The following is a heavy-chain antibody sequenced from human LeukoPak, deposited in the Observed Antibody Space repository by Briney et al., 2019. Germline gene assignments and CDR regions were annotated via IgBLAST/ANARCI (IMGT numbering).Heavy chain of an antibody. D-gene: IGHD2-8*01. V-gene: IGHV4-61*02. CDR3: ARGYSGGIMAYAN. Sequence: KPSETLSLTCTVSGGSISSGSYYWSWIRQPAGKGLEWIERIYTSGSTNYNPSLKSRVTITVNTTKNKFSLKLSSVTAADTAVYYCARGYSGGIMAYANWGQGTLVTVSS. CDR2: IYTSGST. CDR1: GGSISSGSYY. J-gene: IGHJ4*02.